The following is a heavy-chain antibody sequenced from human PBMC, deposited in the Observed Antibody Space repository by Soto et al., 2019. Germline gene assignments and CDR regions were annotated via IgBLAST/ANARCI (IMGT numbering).Heavy chain of an antibody. CDR3: ARVPSQ. CDR2: IYHSGST. Sequence: QLQLQESGPGLVKPSQTLSLTCAVSGGSISSGGYSWSWIRQPPGKGLEWIGYIYHSGSTYYNPSLKIRVTISVARSQNQFSLKLSSVAAAATDLYYCARVPSQWCQGTLVTVSS. CDR1: GGSISSGGYS. D-gene: IGHD6-6*01. J-gene: IGHJ4*02. V-gene: IGHV4-30-2*01.